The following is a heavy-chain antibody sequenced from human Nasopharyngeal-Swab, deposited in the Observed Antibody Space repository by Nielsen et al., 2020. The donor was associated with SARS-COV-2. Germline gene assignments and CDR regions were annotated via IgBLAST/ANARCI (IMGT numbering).Heavy chain of an antibody. CDR1: GGSFSGYY. V-gene: IGHV4-34*01. CDR2: INHSGST. Sequence: GSLRLSCAVYGGSFSGYYWSWIRQPPGKGLEWIGEINHSGSTNYNPSLKSRVTISVDTSKNQFSLKPSSVTAADTAVYYCARVGYSNYGEGFDYWGQGTLVTVSS. D-gene: IGHD4-11*01. J-gene: IGHJ4*02. CDR3: ARVGYSNYGEGFDY.